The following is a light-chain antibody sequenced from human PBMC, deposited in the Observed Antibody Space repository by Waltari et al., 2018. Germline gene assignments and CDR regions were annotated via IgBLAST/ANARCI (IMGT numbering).Light chain of an antibody. CDR2: LGS. Sequence: DIVMTQSPLSLPVTPGAPASISCRSSQSLLHSNGYNYLDWYLQKPGQSPQLLIDLGSNRASGVPDRFSGSGSGTDFTLKISRVEAEDVGVYYCMQALQLRTFGGGTKVEIK. J-gene: IGKJ4*01. CDR3: MQALQLRT. CDR1: QSLLHSNGYNY. V-gene: IGKV2-28*01.